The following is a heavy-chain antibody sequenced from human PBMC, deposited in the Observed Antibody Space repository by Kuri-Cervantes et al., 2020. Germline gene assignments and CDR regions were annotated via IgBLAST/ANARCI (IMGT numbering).Heavy chain of an antibody. CDR1: GFTFSGSA. D-gene: IGHD4-17*01. J-gene: IGHJ4*02. CDR3: TSYDYGDY. Sequence: ETLSLTCAASGFTFSGSAMHWVRQASGKGLEWVGRIRSKANSYATAYAASVKGRFTISRDDSKNTAYLQMNSLKTEDTAVYYCTSYDYGDYWGQGTLVTVSS. V-gene: IGHV3-73*01. CDR2: IRSKANSYAT.